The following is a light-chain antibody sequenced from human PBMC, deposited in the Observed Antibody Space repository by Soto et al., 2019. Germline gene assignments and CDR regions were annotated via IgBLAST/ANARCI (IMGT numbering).Light chain of an antibody. V-gene: IGLV2-8*01. CDR2: EVS. J-gene: IGLJ2*01. Sequence: QSVLTQPPSASGSPGQSVTISCTGTIRDVGGHDYVSWYQQHPGQAPKLIIYEVSKRPSGVPDRFSGSKSGNTASLTVSGLQAEDEADYYCSSYVTGNSLIFGGGTKLTVL. CDR1: IRDVGGHDY. CDR3: SSYVTGNSLI.